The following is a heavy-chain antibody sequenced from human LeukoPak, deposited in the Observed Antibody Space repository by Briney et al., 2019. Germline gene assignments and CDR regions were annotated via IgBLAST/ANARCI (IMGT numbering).Heavy chain of an antibody. J-gene: IGHJ4*02. D-gene: IGHD2-15*01. CDR3: AVAWSRYCSGGSCSGVFGY. Sequence: GASVKVSCKASGYTFTSYGISWVRQAPGQGLEWMGGIIPIFGTANYAQKFQGRVTITADESTSTAYMELSSLRSEDTAVYYCAVAWSRYCSGGSCSGVFGYWGQGTLVTVSS. CDR2: IIPIFGTA. CDR1: GYTFTSYG. V-gene: IGHV1-69*13.